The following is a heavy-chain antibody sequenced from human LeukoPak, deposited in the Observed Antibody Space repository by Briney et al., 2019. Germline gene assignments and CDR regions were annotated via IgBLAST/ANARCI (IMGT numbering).Heavy chain of an antibody. V-gene: IGHV5-51*01. CDR3: ARLPGWFGEFNWFDP. CDR2: IFPGDSDT. Sequence: GEALQISFKGSGYRFASYWIGWGRQMPGKGQEWMGIIFPGDSDTRYSPSFQGEVTISADKSISTGYLQWSSLKASDTAMYYCARLPGWFGEFNWFDPWGQGTLVTVSS. J-gene: IGHJ5*02. CDR1: GYRFASYW. D-gene: IGHD3-10*01.